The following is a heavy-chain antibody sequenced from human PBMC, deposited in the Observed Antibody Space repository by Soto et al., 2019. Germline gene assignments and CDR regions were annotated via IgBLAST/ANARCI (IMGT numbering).Heavy chain of an antibody. CDR1: GFTFDDYA. V-gene: IGHV3-9*01. J-gene: IGHJ4*02. Sequence: GESLSLSCAASGFTFDDYAMHWVRQAPGKGLEWVAGISWNSGSIGYADSLKGRFTISVDNAKNSLYLQMNSLRAADTALYYCAKDINLPYFDSGPFDYWGQGTLVTLSS. CDR2: ISWNSGSI. D-gene: IGHD3-9*01. CDR3: AKDINLPYFDSGPFDY.